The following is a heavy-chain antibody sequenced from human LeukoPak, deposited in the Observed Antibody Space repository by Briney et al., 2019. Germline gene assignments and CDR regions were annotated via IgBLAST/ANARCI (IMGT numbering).Heavy chain of an antibody. D-gene: IGHD3-22*01. CDR3: ARDGHYYDSSGYYF. Sequence: GGSLRLSCAASGFTFSSYSMNWVRQAPGKGLEWVSSISSSSSYIYYADSVKGRFTISRDNAKNSLHLQMNSLRAEDTAVYYCARDGHYYDSSGYYFWGQGTLVTVSS. CDR2: ISSSSSYI. J-gene: IGHJ4*02. V-gene: IGHV3-21*01. CDR1: GFTFSSYS.